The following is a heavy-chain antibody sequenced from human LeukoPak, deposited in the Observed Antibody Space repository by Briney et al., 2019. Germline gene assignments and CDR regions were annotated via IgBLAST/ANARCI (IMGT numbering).Heavy chain of an antibody. J-gene: IGHJ6*02. CDR1: GGTFSSYA. D-gene: IGHD3-3*01. CDR3: ARGGLRFYPMDV. CDR2: IIPIFGTA. V-gene: IGHV1-69*13. Sequence: SVKVSCKASGGTFSSYAISWVRQAPEQGLEWMGGIIPIFGTANYAQKFQGRVTITADESTSTAYMELSSLRSEDTAVYYCARGGLRFYPMDVWGQGTTVTVSS.